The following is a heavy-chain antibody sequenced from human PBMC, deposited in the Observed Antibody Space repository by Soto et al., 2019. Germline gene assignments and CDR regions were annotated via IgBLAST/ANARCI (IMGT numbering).Heavy chain of an antibody. J-gene: IGHJ5*02. V-gene: IGHV4-34*01. CDR1: GGSFSGYY. Sequence: QVQLQQWGAGLLKPSETLSLTCAVYGGSFSGYYWSWIRQPPGKGLEWIGEINHSGSTNYNPSLKSRVTISVDTSKNQFSLKLSSVTAADTAVYYCARDRVVVPAAGRRNWFDPWGQGTLVTVSS. CDR2: INHSGST. D-gene: IGHD2-2*01. CDR3: ARDRVVVPAAGRRNWFDP.